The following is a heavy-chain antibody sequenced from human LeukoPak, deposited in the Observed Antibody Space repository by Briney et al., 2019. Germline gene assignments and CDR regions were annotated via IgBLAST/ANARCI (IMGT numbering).Heavy chain of an antibody. CDR2: MYSGGST. CDR1: GFTVSSNY. Sequence: GGSLRLSCAVSGFTVSSNYMSWVRQAPGKGLEWVSVMYSGGSTYYADCVKGRFTISRHNSKNTLYLEINSLRPDDTAVYYCARGGGDYNPFDYWGQGTLVTVSS. D-gene: IGHD4-17*01. J-gene: IGHJ4*02. V-gene: IGHV3-53*04. CDR3: ARGGGDYNPFDY.